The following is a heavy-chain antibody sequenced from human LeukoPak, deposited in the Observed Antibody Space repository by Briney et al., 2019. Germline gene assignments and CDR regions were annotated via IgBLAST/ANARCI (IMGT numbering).Heavy chain of an antibody. Sequence: PSETLSLTCTVSGGSISSRSYYWGWLRQPPWKGLEWIASIFYSGSTYHNPSLKSRITISVHTSKSQFSLKLSSVTAADTAVYFCARHPLKAYVSDWFDPWGQGTLVTVSS. CDR1: GGSISSRSYY. D-gene: IGHD3-10*02. V-gene: IGHV4-39*01. CDR3: ARHPLKAYVSDWFDP. J-gene: IGHJ5*02. CDR2: IFYSGST.